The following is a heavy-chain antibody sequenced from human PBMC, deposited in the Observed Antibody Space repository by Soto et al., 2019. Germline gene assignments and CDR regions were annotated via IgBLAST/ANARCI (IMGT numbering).Heavy chain of an antibody. CDR2: IYYSGST. D-gene: IGHD3-3*01. CDR1: GGSNSGSSHY. Sequence: PSETLSLTCTVSGGSNSGSSHYRGWIRPPPGKGLEWIGSIYYSGSTYYNPSLKSRVTISVDTSKNQFSLKLSSVTAADTAVYYCARHAVVFSTIFGVVMDYGMDVWGQGTTVTVSS. V-gene: IGHV4-39*01. CDR3: ARHAVVFSTIFGVVMDYGMDV. J-gene: IGHJ6*02.